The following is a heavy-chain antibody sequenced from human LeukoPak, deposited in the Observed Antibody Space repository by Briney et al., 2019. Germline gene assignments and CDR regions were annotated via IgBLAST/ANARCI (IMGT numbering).Heavy chain of an antibody. D-gene: IGHD2-8*02. Sequence: PGRSLRLSCAASGFAFDDYAMPWVRQAPGKGLEWVSGISWNSGSIGYADSVKGRFTISRDNAKNSLYLQMNSLRAEDTALYYCAKDMGTGALDAFDIWGQGTMVTVSS. CDR3: AKDMGTGALDAFDI. J-gene: IGHJ3*02. V-gene: IGHV3-9*01. CDR2: ISWNSGSI. CDR1: GFAFDDYA.